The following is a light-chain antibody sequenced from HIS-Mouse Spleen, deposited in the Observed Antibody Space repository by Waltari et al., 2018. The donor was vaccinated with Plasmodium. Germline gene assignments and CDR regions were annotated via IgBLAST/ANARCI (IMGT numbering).Light chain of an antibody. CDR3: YSTDSSGNHRV. Sequence: SYELTQPPSVSVSPGQTARITCSGDALPKKYAYWYQQKSGQAPVLVIYEDSKRPSGIPRRFSGASSGTMATLTIRWAQVEDEADYYCYSTDSSGNHRVFGGGTKLTVL. V-gene: IGLV3-10*01. CDR2: EDS. J-gene: IGLJ3*02. CDR1: ALPKKY.